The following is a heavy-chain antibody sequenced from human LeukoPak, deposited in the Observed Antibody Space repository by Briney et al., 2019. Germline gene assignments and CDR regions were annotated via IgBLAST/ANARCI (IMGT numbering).Heavy chain of an antibody. CDR2: IYYSGNT. CDR3: ARDRRGASEGDSSGYYSFDY. J-gene: IGHJ4*02. D-gene: IGHD3-22*01. Sequence: SETLSLTCTVSGDSISTSNSYWGWIRQPPGKGLEWIGSIYYSGNTYYNASLKSRVTISVDTSKNQFSLQLNSVTPEDTAVYYCARDRRGASEGDSSGYYSFDYWGQGTLVTVSS. V-gene: IGHV4-39*02. CDR1: GDSISTSNSY.